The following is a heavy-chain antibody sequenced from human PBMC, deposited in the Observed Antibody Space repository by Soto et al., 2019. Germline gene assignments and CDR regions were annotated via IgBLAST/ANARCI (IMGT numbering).Heavy chain of an antibody. CDR1: GFTFRSYA. J-gene: IGHJ2*01. Sequence: DVQLLESGGGLVQPGGSLRLSCAASGFTFRSYAMSWVRQAPGKGLEWVSGISGSGISTHSAVSVKGRFTVSRDNSKNKLYLKMRSLRAEDTAVYNCAKEPVGPDWYFDLWGRGTLVTVSS. V-gene: IGHV3-23*01. CDR3: AKEPVGPDWYFDL. CDR2: ISGSGIST.